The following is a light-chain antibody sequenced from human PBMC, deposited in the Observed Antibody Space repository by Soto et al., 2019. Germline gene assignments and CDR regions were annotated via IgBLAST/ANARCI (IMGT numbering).Light chain of an antibody. CDR2: DAS. CDR1: QDINNY. CDR3: QQYDNLPLT. V-gene: IGKV1-33*01. Sequence: DIQMTQSPSYLSASVGERVTITCQASQDINNYLNWYQQKPGEAPNLLINDASNLETGVPSRFSGGGSGTDFTFTINNLQPEDIATYYCQQYDNLPLTFGGGTKVEIK. J-gene: IGKJ4*01.